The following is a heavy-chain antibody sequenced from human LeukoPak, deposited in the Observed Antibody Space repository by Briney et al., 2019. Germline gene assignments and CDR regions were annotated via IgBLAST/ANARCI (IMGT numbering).Heavy chain of an antibody. CDR1: GGSFSGYY. D-gene: IGHD2-15*01. CDR3: AKDGPIGP. J-gene: IGHJ4*02. Sequence: SETLSLTCAVYGGSFSGYYWSWIRQPPGKGLEWIGEINHSGSTNYNPSLKSRVTISVDTSKNQFSLRLNSLTAADTAVYYCAKDGPIGPWGQGTLVTVSS. V-gene: IGHV4-34*01. CDR2: INHSGST.